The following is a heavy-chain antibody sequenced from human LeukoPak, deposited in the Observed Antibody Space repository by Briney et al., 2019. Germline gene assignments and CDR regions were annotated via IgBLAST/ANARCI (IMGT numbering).Heavy chain of an antibody. CDR1: GFTFSSYA. V-gene: IGHV3-30*01. Sequence: GGSLRLSCAASGFTFSSYAMPWVRQAPGKGLEWVAVISYDGSNKYYADSVKGRFTISRDNSKNTLYLQMNSLRAEDTAVYYCARAGYLSAPFDYWGQGTLVTVSS. CDR2: ISYDGSNK. CDR3: ARAGYLSAPFDY. J-gene: IGHJ4*02. D-gene: IGHD3-9*01.